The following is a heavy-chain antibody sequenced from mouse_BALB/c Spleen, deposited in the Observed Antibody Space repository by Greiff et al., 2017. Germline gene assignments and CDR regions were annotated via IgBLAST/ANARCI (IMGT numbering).Heavy chain of an antibody. CDR2: IYPGSGST. V-gene: IGHV1S22*01. D-gene: IGHD3-3*01. CDR1: GYTFTSYW. J-gene: IGHJ4*01. CDR3: TRKQGYYAMDY. Sequence: LKQPGSELVRPGASVKLSCKASGYTFTSYWMHWVKQRPGQGLEWIGNIYPGSGSTNYDEKFKSKATLTVDTSSSTAYMQLSSLTSEDSAVYYCTRKQGYYAMDYWGQGTSVTVSS.